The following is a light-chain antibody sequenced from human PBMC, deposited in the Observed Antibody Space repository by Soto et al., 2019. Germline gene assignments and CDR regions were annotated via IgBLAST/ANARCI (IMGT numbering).Light chain of an antibody. Sequence: DIQMTQSPSSLSASVGDSVTINCRASQSISTCLNWYQQKPGKAPKLLIYTASNLQTGVPSRFTGSGSGTDFTLTISSLQPEDFATYYCQQSFSMFPFSFGQGTRLEIK. V-gene: IGKV1-39*01. CDR3: QQSFSMFPFS. J-gene: IGKJ5*01. CDR2: TAS. CDR1: QSISTC.